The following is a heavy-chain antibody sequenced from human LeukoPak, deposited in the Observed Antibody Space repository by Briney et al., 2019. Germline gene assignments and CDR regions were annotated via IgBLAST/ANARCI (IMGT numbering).Heavy chain of an antibody. CDR3: ARHDYGDPYFDY. J-gene: IGHJ4*02. Sequence: SETLSLTCAVYGGSFSGYYWSWIRQPPGKGLEWIGEINHSGSTNYNPSLKSRVTISVDTSKNQFSLKLSSVTAADTAVYYCARHDYGDPYFDYWGQGTLVTVSS. CDR1: GGSFSGYY. V-gene: IGHV4-34*01. CDR2: INHSGST. D-gene: IGHD4-17*01.